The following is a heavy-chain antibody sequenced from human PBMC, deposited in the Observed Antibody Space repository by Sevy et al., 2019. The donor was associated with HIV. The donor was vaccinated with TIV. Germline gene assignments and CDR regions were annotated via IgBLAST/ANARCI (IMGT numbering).Heavy chain of an antibody. V-gene: IGHV1-2*06. CDR2: IKPNSGGT. D-gene: IGHD3-22*01. CDR3: AREWGITMTNAFDI. J-gene: IGHJ3*02. CDR1: GYTFTGYY. Sequence: ASVKVSWKASGYTFTGYYMVWVRQAAGQGLEWMGRIKPNSGGTNYAQKFQGRVTMTRDTSISTAYMELSSLRSDDTAVYYCAREWGITMTNAFDIWGQGTMVTVSS.